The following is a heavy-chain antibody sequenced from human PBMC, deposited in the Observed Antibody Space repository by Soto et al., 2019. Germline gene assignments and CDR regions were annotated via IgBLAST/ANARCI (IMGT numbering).Heavy chain of an antibody. Sequence: QVQLQESGPRLVKPSETLSLTCTVSGGSLRNYYCSCFRQPPGKGLEWVTYITYRWGTFSNPSLQGRVTMSVSTSNDQCSLMLISVTAADTAVYYWARQGFGDLHGLVDVWGQGTTVTVSS. D-gene: IGHD3-10*01. CDR3: ARQGFGDLHGLVDV. V-gene: IGHV4-59*08. J-gene: IGHJ6*02. CDR1: GGSLRNYY. CDR2: ITYRWGT.